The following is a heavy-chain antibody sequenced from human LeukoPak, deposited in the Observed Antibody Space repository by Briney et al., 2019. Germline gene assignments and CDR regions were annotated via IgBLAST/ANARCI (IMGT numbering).Heavy chain of an antibody. CDR1: GFTFSSYS. D-gene: IGHD4-11*01. V-gene: IGHV4-59*10. CDR3: ARHRGDSNTDY. Sequence: PGGSLRLSCAASGFTFSSYSMNWVRQAPGKGLEWIGRVYTSGSTNYNPSLKSRLTMSVDTSKNQFSLRLFSVTAADTAVYYCARHRGDSNTDYWGQGTLVTVSS. J-gene: IGHJ4*02. CDR2: VYTSGST.